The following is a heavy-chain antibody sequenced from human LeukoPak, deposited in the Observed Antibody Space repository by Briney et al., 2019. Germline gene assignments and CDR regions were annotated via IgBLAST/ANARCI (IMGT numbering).Heavy chain of an antibody. CDR2: ISGSGGGVIT. CDR1: GFTFSNYA. Sequence: GGSLRLSCSASGFTFSNYAMNWVRQAPEKGLEWVSGISGSGGGVITYYADSVKGRFTISRDNSNNTLYLQMNSLRAVDTAVYYCAKDLETKYGSGSYCFDYWGQGTLVTVSS. D-gene: IGHD3-10*01. J-gene: IGHJ4*02. V-gene: IGHV3-23*01. CDR3: AKDLETKYGSGSYCFDY.